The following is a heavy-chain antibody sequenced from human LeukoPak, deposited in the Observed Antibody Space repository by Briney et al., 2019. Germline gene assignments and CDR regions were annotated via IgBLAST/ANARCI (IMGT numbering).Heavy chain of an antibody. CDR1: GGSISSGGYY. Sequence: SETLSLTCTVSGGSISSGGYYRSWIRQPPGKGLEWIGYIYHSGSTYYNPSLKSRVTISVDRSKNQFSLKLSSVTAADTAVYYCARDRIVVVPAAQRPLDIHAFDIWGQGTMVTVSS. J-gene: IGHJ3*02. CDR3: ARDRIVVVPAAQRPLDIHAFDI. D-gene: IGHD2-2*01. CDR2: IYHSGST. V-gene: IGHV4-30-2*01.